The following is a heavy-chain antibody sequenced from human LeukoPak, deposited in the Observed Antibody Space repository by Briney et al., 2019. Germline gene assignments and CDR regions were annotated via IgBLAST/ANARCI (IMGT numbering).Heavy chain of an antibody. V-gene: IGHV4-59*01. Sequence: PSETLSLTCTVSGGSISSYYWSWIRQPPGKGLEWIGYIYYSGSTNYNPSLKSRVTISVDTSKNQFSLKLSSVTAADTAVYYCASGPQYYDFWSGYAFDIWGQGTMVTVSS. CDR3: ASGPQYYDFWSGYAFDI. J-gene: IGHJ3*02. CDR1: GGSISSYY. CDR2: IYYSGST. D-gene: IGHD3-3*01.